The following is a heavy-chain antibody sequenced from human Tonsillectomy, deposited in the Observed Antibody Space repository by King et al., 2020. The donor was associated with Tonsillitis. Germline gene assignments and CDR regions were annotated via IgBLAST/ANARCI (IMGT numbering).Heavy chain of an antibody. Sequence: QLQESGPGVVKPSETLSLTCTVSGGSIRSSDHYWAWIRQPPGKGLEWIGYMDYSGTIFYNPSLKSRITISGGTSGNRFSLKLSSVTATDTAVYFCARYVSGGFDYWGQGALVTVSS. CDR2: MDYSGTI. CDR3: ARYVSGGFDY. CDR1: GGSIRSSDHY. V-gene: IGHV4-39*01. D-gene: IGHD1-26*01. J-gene: IGHJ4*02.